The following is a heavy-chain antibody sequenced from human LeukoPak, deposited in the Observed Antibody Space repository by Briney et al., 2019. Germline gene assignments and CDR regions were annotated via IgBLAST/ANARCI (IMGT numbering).Heavy chain of an antibody. J-gene: IGHJ4*02. CDR3: ARLRYDYVWGSYPDFDY. V-gene: IGHV3-66*01. CDR2: IYSGGST. D-gene: IGHD3-16*02. CDR1: GFTVSSNY. Sequence: GGSLRLSCAASGFTVSSNYMSWVRQAPGKGLEWVSVIYSGGSTYYADSVKGRFTISRDNSKNTLYLQMNSLRAEDTAVYYCARLRYDYVWGSYPDFDYWGQGTLVTVSS.